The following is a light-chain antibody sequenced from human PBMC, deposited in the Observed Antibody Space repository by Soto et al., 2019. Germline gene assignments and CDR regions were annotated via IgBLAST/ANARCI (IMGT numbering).Light chain of an antibody. Sequence: DIQVTQSPSTLSASVGDRVIIACRASQTADKWVAWYQQKPGKAPNALIYDASRLESGVPSRFSGSGSGTLFTLTISNLQPDDFATYYCQQYNDSPYTFGQGTKVEI. V-gene: IGKV1-5*01. CDR3: QQYNDSPYT. CDR1: QTADKW. J-gene: IGKJ2*01. CDR2: DAS.